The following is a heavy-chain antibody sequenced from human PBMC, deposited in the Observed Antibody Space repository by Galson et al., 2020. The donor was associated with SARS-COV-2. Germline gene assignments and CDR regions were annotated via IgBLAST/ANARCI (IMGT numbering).Heavy chain of an antibody. Sequence: SETLSLTCTVPGGSISSYYWSWIRQPPGKGLEWIGYINYSGSTNYNPSLKSRVTISVDTSKNQFSLKLSSVTAADTAVYYCAGTMVRGVPGTPHYYYYGMDVWGQGTTVTVSS. CDR3: AGTMVRGVPGTPHYYYYGMDV. CDR1: GGSISSYY. V-gene: IGHV4-59*01. J-gene: IGHJ6*02. D-gene: IGHD3-10*01. CDR2: INYSGST.